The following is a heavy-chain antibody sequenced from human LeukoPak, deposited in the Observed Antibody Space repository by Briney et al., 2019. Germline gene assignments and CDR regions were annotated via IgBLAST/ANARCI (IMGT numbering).Heavy chain of an antibody. CDR3: ARVDSSGYYVFLFDY. Sequence: GASVTVSYKASGYTFTDYYVHWVGQAPGQGGEGVGWINPKSGGTLYALEFQGRVTMTTDPSISTAYMELTRLESADTAVYYCARVDSSGYYVFLFDYWGQGTLVTVSS. D-gene: IGHD6-19*01. V-gene: IGHV1-2*02. CDR1: GYTFTDYY. J-gene: IGHJ4*02. CDR2: INPKSGGT.